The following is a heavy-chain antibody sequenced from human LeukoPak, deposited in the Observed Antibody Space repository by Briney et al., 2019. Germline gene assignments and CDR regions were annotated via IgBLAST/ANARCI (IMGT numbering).Heavy chain of an antibody. CDR1: GITVSNNY. CDR3: ATFSR. Sequence: GGSLRLSCVVSGITVSNNYMSWVRQAPGKGLEWLSAIYSGGSTYYADSVRGRFTISRDNSKNTLYLHMNSLRAEDTAVYYCATFSRWGQGTLVTVSS. V-gene: IGHV3-66*01. D-gene: IGHD6-13*01. J-gene: IGHJ4*02. CDR2: IYSGGST.